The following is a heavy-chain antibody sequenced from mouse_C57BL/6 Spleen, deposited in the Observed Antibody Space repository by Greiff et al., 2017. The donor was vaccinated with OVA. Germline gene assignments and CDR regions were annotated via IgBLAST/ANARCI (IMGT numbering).Heavy chain of an antibody. J-gene: IGHJ2*01. CDR3: ARSYDRYFDY. CDR2: ISYDGSN. Sequence: DVKLVESGPGLVKPSQSLSLTCSVTGYSITSGYYWNWIRQFPGNKLEWMGYISYDGSNNYNPSLKNRISITRDTSKNQFFLKLNSVTTEDTATYYCARSYDRYFDYWGQGTTLTVSS. D-gene: IGHD2-3*01. CDR1: GYSITSGYY. V-gene: IGHV3-6*01.